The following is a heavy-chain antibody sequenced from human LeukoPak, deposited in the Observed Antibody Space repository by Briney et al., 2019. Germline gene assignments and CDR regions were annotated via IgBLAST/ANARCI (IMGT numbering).Heavy chain of an antibody. CDR1: GFTFSGNW. Sequence: GGSLRLSCAVPGFTFSGNWLFWVRQAPGKGLEWVSSDGSGTGYTDSVKGRFTVSRDNARNTLYLQMNSLRAEDTAVYYCARARWYSCDYWGQGTLVTVSS. D-gene: IGHD5-24*01. CDR2: DGSGT. J-gene: IGHJ4*02. CDR3: ARARWYSCDY. V-gene: IGHV3-74*01.